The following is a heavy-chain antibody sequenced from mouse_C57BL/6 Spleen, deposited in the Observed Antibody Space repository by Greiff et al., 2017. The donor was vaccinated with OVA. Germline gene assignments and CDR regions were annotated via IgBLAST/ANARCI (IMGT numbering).Heavy chain of an antibody. J-gene: IGHJ1*03. Sequence: EVQLVESGGGLVQPGGSLKLSCAASGFTFSDYYMYWVRQTPEKRLEWVAYISNGGGSTYYPDTVTGRFTISRDNAKNTLYLHMSRLKAEDTAMYYCERADYREDWYFDVWGTGTTVTVSS. CDR3: ERADYREDWYFDV. V-gene: IGHV5-12*01. CDR1: GFTFSDYY. CDR2: ISNGGGST. D-gene: IGHD2-14*01.